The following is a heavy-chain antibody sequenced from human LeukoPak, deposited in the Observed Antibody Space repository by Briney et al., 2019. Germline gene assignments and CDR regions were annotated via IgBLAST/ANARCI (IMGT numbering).Heavy chain of an antibody. J-gene: IGHJ4*02. V-gene: IGHV4-59*12. Sequence: PSETLPLTCTVSGGSISSYYWSWIRQPPWKGLEWIGYIFYSGFTNYNPSLKSRVTISVDTSKNQFSLKLSSVSAADTAVFYCARSGYYDFTSNFFDSWGQGTLVTVSS. CDR2: IFYSGFT. CDR3: ARSGYYDFTSNFFDS. D-gene: IGHD3/OR15-3a*01. CDR1: GGSISSYY.